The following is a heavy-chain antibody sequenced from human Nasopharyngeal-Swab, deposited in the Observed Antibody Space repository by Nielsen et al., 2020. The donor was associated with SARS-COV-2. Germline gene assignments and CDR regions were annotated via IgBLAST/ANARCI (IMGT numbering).Heavy chain of an antibody. CDR1: GGSISSSNYF. D-gene: IGHD5-18*01. CDR2: IYYTGST. J-gene: IGHJ2*01. Sequence: SETLSLTCTVSGGSISSSNYFWGWIRQPPGKGLEWIGSIYYTGSTYYNLSPKSRVTISEDTSKNQFSLKLTSVTAADTAVYYCARLGQLWFKGYFDLWGRGTLVTVSS. V-gene: IGHV4-39*01. CDR3: ARLGQLWFKGYFDL.